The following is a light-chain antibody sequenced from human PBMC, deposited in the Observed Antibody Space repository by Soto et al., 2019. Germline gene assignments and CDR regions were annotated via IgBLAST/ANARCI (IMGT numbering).Light chain of an antibody. Sequence: DIVLTQSPATLSVSPGDRVTLSCRASQSVKSTYLSWYQQKPGQAHRLLIYAAASRATGVPDRFSGSGSGTDFTLTIIRLEPDDFAVYYCQLYDSSPSFTFGPGTKVEIK. CDR2: AAA. V-gene: IGKV3-20*01. CDR3: QLYDSSPSFT. J-gene: IGKJ3*01. CDR1: QSVKSTY.